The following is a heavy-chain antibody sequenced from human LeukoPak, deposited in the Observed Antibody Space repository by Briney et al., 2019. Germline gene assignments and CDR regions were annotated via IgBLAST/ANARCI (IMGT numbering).Heavy chain of an antibody. V-gene: IGHV3-11*01. Sequence: PGGSLRLSCAGSGFTFNDYFMSWIRQSPGKGLEWLSKISNSGSNTYHADSVKGRFTISRDNAKNSLFLQMNSLRAEDTAVYYCARTNGSDFGDLFHYYSGMDVWGQGTTVTVSS. D-gene: IGHD4-17*01. CDR3: ARTNGSDFGDLFHYYSGMDV. J-gene: IGHJ6*02. CDR2: ISNSGSNT. CDR1: GFTFNDYF.